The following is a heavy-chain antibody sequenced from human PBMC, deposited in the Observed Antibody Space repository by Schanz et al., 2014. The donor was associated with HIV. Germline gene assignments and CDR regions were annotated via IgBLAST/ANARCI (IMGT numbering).Heavy chain of an antibody. J-gene: IGHJ6*02. D-gene: IGHD2-15*01. CDR1: GFTFSASV. Sequence: EVQLVESGGGLVRPGGSLRLSCAASGFTFSASVMYWVRQAPGKGLEWVSSISGSGGRTYHADSVKGRFTISRDNSKNTLYLQMNSLRAEDTAVYYCARRSTPGGYYGMDVWGQGTTVTVSS. CDR2: ISGSGGRT. V-gene: IGHV3-23*04. CDR3: ARRSTPGGYYGMDV.